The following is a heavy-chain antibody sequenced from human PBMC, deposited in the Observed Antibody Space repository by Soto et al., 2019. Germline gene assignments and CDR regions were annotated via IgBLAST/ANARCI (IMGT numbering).Heavy chain of an antibody. CDR3: ARSESVYYINRFDP. D-gene: IGHD3-22*01. CDR1: GGSFSGYY. J-gene: IGHJ5*02. CDR2: INHSGST. V-gene: IGHV4-34*01. Sequence: SETLSLTCAVYGGSFSGYYWSWIRQPPGKGLEWIGEINHSGSTNYNPSLKSRVTISVDTSKNQFSLKLSSVTAADTAVYYCARSESVYYINRFDPWGQGTLVTVSS.